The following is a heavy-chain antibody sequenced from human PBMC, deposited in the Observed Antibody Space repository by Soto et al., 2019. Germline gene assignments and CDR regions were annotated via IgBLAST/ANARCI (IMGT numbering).Heavy chain of an antibody. J-gene: IGHJ3*02. Sequence: SETLSLTCTVSGGSISSGDYYWSWIRQPPGKGLEWIGYIYYSGSTYYNPSLKSRVTISVDTSKNQFSLKLSSVTAADTAVYYCARVPPYYYYDSSGYYGDAFDIWGQGTMVTVSS. D-gene: IGHD3-22*01. CDR3: ARVPPYYYYDSSGYYGDAFDI. CDR1: GGSISSGDYY. CDR2: IYYSGST. V-gene: IGHV4-30-4*01.